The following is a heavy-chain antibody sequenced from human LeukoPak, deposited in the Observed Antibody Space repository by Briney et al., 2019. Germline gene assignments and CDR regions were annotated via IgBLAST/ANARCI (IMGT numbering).Heavy chain of an antibody. CDR1: GGSISSSSYY. V-gene: IGHV4-39*01. J-gene: IGHJ4*02. D-gene: IGHD2/OR15-2a*01. Sequence: KSSETLSLTCTVSGGSISSSSYYWGWIRQPPGKGLEWIGSIYYSGSTYYNPSLKSRVTISVDTSKNQFSLKLSSVTAADTAVYYCARHSPFKFSRPFDHWGQGTLVTVSS. CDR2: IYYSGST. CDR3: ARHSPFKFSRPFDH.